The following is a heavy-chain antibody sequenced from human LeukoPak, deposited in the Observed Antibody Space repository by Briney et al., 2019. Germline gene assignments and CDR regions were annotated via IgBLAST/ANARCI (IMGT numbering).Heavy chain of an antibody. V-gene: IGHV3-30*18. CDR3: AKDHRAAAAPGDYYGMDV. CDR1: GFTFSSYG. Sequence: GGSLRLSCAASGFTFSSYGMHWVRQAPGKGLEWVAVISYDGSNKYYADSVKGRFTISRDNSKNTLYLQMNSLRAEDTAVYYCAKDHRAAAAPGDYYGMDVWGQGTTVTVSS. J-gene: IGHJ6*02. CDR2: ISYDGSNK. D-gene: IGHD6-13*01.